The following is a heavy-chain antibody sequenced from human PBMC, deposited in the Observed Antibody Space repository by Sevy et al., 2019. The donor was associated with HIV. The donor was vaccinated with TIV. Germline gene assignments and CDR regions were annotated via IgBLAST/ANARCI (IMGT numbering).Heavy chain of an antibody. J-gene: IGHJ6*02. CDR2: IFPGDSDT. CDR3: ARARAIPDYYYGMDV. V-gene: IGHV5-51*01. Sequence: GESLKISCKGSGYSFTTYWIGWVRQMPGKGLEWMGIIFPGDSDTRDSPSCQGQVTISADNSISTAYLQWSSLKASDTAVYYGARARAIPDYYYGMDVWGQRTTVTDSS. CDR1: GYSFTTYW.